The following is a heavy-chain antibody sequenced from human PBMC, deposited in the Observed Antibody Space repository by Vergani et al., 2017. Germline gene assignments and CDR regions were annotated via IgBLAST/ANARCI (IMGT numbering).Heavy chain of an antibody. Sequence: QVQLQESGPGLVKPSQTLSLTCTVSGGSISSYYWSWIRQPPGKGLEWIGYIYYSGSTNYNPSLKSRVTISVDTSKNLFSLKLSSVTAADTAVYYCAGVPDREYFDYWGQGTLVTVSS. J-gene: IGHJ4*02. D-gene: IGHD1-26*01. CDR2: IYYSGST. CDR3: AGVPDREYFDY. CDR1: GGSISSYY. V-gene: IGHV4-59*01.